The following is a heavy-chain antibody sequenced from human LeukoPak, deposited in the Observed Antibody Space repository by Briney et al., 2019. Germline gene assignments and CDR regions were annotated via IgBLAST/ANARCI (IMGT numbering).Heavy chain of an antibody. J-gene: IGHJ4*02. CDR1: GYTFTSYG. CDR3: ARVGYFYGSGSQTGGYLDY. CDR2: ISAYNGNT. Sequence: ASVKVSCKASGYTFTSYGISWVRQAPGQGLEWMGWISAYNGNTNYAQKLQGRVTMTTDTSTSTAYMELRSPRSDDTAVYYCARVGYFYGSGSQTGGYLDYWGQGTLVTVSS. V-gene: IGHV1-18*01. D-gene: IGHD3-10*01.